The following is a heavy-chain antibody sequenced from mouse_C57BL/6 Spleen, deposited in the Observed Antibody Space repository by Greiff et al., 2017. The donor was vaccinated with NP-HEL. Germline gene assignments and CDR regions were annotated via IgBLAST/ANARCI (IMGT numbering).Heavy chain of an antibody. Sequence: QVQLQQPGAELVMPGASVKLSCKASGYTFTSYWMHWVKQRPGQGLEWIGEIDPSDSYTNYNQKFKGKSTLTVDKSSSTAYMQLSSLTSEDSAVYYCARYSHYAMDYWGQGTSVTVSS. CDR2: IDPSDSYT. D-gene: IGHD2-12*01. CDR3: ARYSHYAMDY. J-gene: IGHJ4*01. CDR1: GYTFTSYW. V-gene: IGHV1-69*01.